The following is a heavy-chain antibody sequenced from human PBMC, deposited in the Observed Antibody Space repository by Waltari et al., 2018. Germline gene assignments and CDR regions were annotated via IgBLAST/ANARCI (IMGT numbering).Heavy chain of an antibody. V-gene: IGHV1-24*01. CDR2: FDPEDGET. D-gene: IGHD3-22*01. CDR1: GSTLTELS. J-gene: IGHJ4*02. CDR3: ATSSPSDSSGYYQYYFDY. Sequence: QVQLVQSGAEVKKPGASVKVSCKVSGSTLTELSMPWVRQAPGHGLEWMGGFDPEDGETIYAQKFQGRVTMTEDTSTDTAYMELSSLRSEDTAVYYCATSSPSDSSGYYQYYFDYWGQGTLVTVSS.